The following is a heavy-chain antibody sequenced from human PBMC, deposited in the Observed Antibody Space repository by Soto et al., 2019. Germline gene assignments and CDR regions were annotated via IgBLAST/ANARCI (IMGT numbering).Heavy chain of an antibody. Sequence: QVQLVQSGAEVKKPGASVKVSCKASGYTFTSYGISWVRQAPGQGLEWMGWISAYNGNTNYAQKLQGRVTMTTHTSTSTAYMELRSLRSDDTAVYYCASSPLLWFGELPGAFDIWGQGTMVTVSS. J-gene: IGHJ3*02. CDR2: ISAYNGNT. CDR1: GYTFTSYG. V-gene: IGHV1-18*01. CDR3: ASSPLLWFGELPGAFDI. D-gene: IGHD3-10*01.